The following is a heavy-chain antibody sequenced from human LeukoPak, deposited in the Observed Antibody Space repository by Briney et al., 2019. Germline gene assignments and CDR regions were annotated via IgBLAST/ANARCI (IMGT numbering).Heavy chain of an antibody. CDR3: ARVGTEYYYDSSGVLLEAFDI. D-gene: IGHD3-22*01. Sequence: PGGSLRLSCVASGFTFSSYSMNWVRQAPGKGLEWVSSISSSSSYIYYADSVKGRFTISRDNAKNSLYLQMNSLRAEDTAVYYCARVGTEYYYDSSGVLLEAFDIWGQGTMVTVSS. CDR2: ISSSSSYI. V-gene: IGHV3-21*01. J-gene: IGHJ3*02. CDR1: GFTFSSYS.